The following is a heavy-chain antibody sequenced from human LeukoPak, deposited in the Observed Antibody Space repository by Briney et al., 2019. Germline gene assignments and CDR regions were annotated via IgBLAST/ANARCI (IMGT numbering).Heavy chain of an antibody. Sequence: GGSLRLSCAASGFTFSSYWMHWVRQAPGKGLVWVSRINSDGSSTSYADSVKGRFSISRDSAKNTLYLQMNSLRAEDTAVYYCAREGFGGSWDAFDIWGQGTMVTVSS. CDR3: AREGFGGSWDAFDI. V-gene: IGHV3-74*01. CDR2: INSDGSST. J-gene: IGHJ3*02. CDR1: GFTFSSYW. D-gene: IGHD3-16*01.